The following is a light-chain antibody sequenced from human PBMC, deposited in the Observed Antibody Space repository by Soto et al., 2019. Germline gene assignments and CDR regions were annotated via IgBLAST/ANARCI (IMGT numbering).Light chain of an antibody. CDR1: SSDVGGYNY. V-gene: IGLV2-14*01. Sequence: QSALTQPASVSGPPGQSITISCTGTSSDVGGYNYVSWYQQHPGKAPKLMIYDVSNRPSGVSNRFSGSKSGNTASLTISGLLADDEADYYCSSYTSSSTPVVFGGGTKLTVL. CDR2: DVS. CDR3: SSYTSSSTPVV. J-gene: IGLJ2*01.